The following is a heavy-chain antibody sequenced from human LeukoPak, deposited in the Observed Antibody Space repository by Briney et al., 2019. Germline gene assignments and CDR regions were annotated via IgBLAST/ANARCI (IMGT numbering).Heavy chain of an antibody. CDR2: IIPILGIA. CDR1: GGTFSSYA. Sequence: GASVKVSCKASGGTFSSYAISWVRQAPGQGLEWMGRIIPILGIANYAQKFQGRVTITADKSTSTAYMELSSLRSEDTAVYYCARSLNNWNYEGYWGQGTLVTVSS. V-gene: IGHV1-69*04. J-gene: IGHJ4*02. D-gene: IGHD1-7*01. CDR3: ARSLNNWNYEGY.